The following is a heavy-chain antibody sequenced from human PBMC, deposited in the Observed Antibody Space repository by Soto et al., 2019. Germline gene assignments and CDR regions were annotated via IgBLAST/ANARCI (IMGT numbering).Heavy chain of an antibody. CDR2: IHSDGSST. V-gene: IGHV3-74*01. D-gene: IGHD2-21*02. CDR3: ARGDRGAFDL. J-gene: IGHJ3*01. CDR1: GFTFVDLG. Sequence: VLGFTFVDLGGRRVRQATGKGLEWVSRIHSDGSSTTYADSVKGRFTISRDNAKNTLYLQMNSLRAEDTAVYYCARGDRGAFDLWGQGTMVTVSS.